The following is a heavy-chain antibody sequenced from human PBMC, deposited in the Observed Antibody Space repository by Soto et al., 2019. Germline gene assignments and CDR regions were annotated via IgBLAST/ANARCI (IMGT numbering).Heavy chain of an antibody. CDR2: IYASRST. CDR3: ARSAVPRGGWCRP. Sequence: QVQLPESGPGLVKHSGTLALTCNVSGGAISTYYWNWIRQPAGPGLECIVRIYASRSTNYNPSLKSRVIMSVDTSKNQFSLTMGSVTAADTALYYCARSAVPRGGWCRPWGQGILVTVSP. V-gene: IGHV4-4*07. D-gene: IGHD2-8*02. J-gene: IGHJ5*02. CDR1: GGAISTYY.